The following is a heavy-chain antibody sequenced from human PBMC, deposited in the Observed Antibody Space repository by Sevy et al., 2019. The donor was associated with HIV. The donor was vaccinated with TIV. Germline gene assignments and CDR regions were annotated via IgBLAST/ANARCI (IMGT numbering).Heavy chain of an antibody. CDR3: VRDGGCSSSSCLLYFDY. CDR1: GFTFSKYP. J-gene: IGHJ4*02. D-gene: IGHD2-15*01. CDR2: ISSSSNYI. Sequence: GGSLRLSCVVSGFTFSKYPMNWVRQAPGKGLEWVSSISSSSNYIYYGDSVKGRFTSSRDNAKNSLYLQMNSLRADDTAVYYCVRDGGCSSSSCLLYFDYWGPGILVTVSS. V-gene: IGHV3-21*01.